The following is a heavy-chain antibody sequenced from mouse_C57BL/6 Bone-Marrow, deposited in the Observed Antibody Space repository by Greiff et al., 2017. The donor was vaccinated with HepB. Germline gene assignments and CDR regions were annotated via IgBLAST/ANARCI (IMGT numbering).Heavy chain of an antibody. CDR2: ISSGSSTI. Sequence: EVQRVESGGGLVKPGGSLKLSCAASGFTFSDYGMQWVRQAPEKGLEWVAYISSGSSTIYYADTVKGRFTISRDNAKNTLFLQMTSLRSEDTAMYYCARYLNYYGSSYWYFDVWGTGTTVTVSS. CDR1: GFTFSDYG. CDR3: ARYLNYYGSSYWYFDV. J-gene: IGHJ1*03. D-gene: IGHD1-1*01. V-gene: IGHV5-17*01.